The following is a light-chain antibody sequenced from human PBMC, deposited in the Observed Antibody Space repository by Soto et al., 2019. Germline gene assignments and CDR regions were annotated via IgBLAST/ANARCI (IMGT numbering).Light chain of an antibody. CDR1: QSVGSY. V-gene: IGKV3-11*01. CDR2: DAS. CDR3: QQCGNWPPYT. Sequence: EIVLTQSPATLSLSPGERATLSCRASQSVGSYLAWYQQKPGQAPRLLIYDASNRATGIPARFSGSGSGTDFTLTISSLEAEDFAIYYCQQCGNWPPYTFGSGTKLEIK. J-gene: IGKJ2*01.